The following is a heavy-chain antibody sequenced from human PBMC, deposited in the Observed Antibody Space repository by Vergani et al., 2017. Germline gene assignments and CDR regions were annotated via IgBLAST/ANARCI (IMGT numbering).Heavy chain of an antibody. CDR1: GYIFTSYY. CDR3: ARSTGYSSSWYYYYMDV. D-gene: IGHD6-13*01. V-gene: IGHV1-69*11. Sequence: QVQLVQSGAEVKKPGASVKVSCKASGYIFTSYYMHWVRQAPGQGLEWMGRMIPILGPANYGQKVQGIVTITADESTGTAYMELSRLRSEDTAVYYCARSTGYSSSWYYYYMDVWGKGTTVTVSS. CDR2: MIPILGPA. J-gene: IGHJ6*03.